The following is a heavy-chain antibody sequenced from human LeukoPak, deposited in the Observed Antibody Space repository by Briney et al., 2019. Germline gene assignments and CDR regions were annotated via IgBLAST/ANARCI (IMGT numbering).Heavy chain of an antibody. Sequence: GGSLRLSCAASGFTFSSYAMNWVRQAPGKGLEWVSSISSSSSYIYYADSVKGRFTISRDNAKNSLYLQMNSLRAEDTAVYYCARPRSNYYDSSGYDYWGQGTLVTVSS. CDR2: ISSSSSYI. CDR1: GFTFSSYA. V-gene: IGHV3-21*01. D-gene: IGHD3-22*01. CDR3: ARPRSNYYDSSGYDY. J-gene: IGHJ4*02.